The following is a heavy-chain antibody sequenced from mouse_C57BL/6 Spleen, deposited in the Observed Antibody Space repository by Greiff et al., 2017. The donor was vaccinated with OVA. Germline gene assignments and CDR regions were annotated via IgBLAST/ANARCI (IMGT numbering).Heavy chain of an antibody. Sequence: QVQLQQPGAELVKPGASVKLSCKASGYTFTSYWMHWVKQRPGRGLEWIGRIDPNSGGTKYNEKFKSKATLTVDKPSSTAYMQLSSLTSEDSAVYDGARWGLVAPHARDDWGQGTSVTVSA. D-gene: IGHD1-1*01. CDR3: ARWGLVAPHARDD. J-gene: IGHJ4*01. V-gene: IGHV1-72*01. CDR1: GYTFTSYW. CDR2: IDPNSGGT.